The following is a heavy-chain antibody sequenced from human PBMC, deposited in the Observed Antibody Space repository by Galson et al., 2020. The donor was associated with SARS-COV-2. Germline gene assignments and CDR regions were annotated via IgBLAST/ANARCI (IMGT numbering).Heavy chain of an antibody. CDR2: IHTSGST. CDR3: AREGKFSLSYFFYYMDV. J-gene: IGHJ6*03. Sequence: SETLSITCTVAGDSIRSGSYYWSWIRQPAGKGLEWIGHIHTSGSTNYNPSLKSRVTTSVDTSKNQVSLNLRSVTAADTAVYYCAREGKFSLSYFFYYMDVWGKGTTVTVSS. D-gene: IGHD3-16*01. V-gene: IGHV4-61*09. CDR1: GDSIRSGSYY.